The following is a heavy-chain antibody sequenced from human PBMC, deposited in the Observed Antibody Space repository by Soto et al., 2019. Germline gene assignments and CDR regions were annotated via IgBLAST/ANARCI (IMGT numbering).Heavy chain of an antibody. CDR1: GFTFSNYN. CDR2: ISGSSSTI. J-gene: IGHJ4*02. D-gene: IGHD1-26*01. Sequence: EVQLVESGGGLVQPGGSLRLSCAASGFTFSNYNMNWVRQAPGKGLEWISYISGSSSTIYYADSVKDRFTISRDNAKNSLYLQMTSLRDEDTAVYYCATEATLAYWGLGTLVTVSS. V-gene: IGHV3-48*02. CDR3: ATEATLAY.